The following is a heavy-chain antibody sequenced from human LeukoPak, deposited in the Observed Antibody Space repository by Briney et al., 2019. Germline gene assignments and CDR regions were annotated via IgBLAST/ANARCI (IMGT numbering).Heavy chain of an antibody. J-gene: IGHJ4*02. CDR1: GGSFGGYY. CDR2: INHSGST. CDR3: ARGPVLSYSSGWSYYLFDY. Sequence: SETLSLTCAVYGGSFGGYYWSWIRQPPGKGLEWIGEINHSGSTNYNPSLKSRVTISVDTSKNQFSLKLSSVTAADTAVYYCARGPVLSYSSGWSYYLFDYWGQGTLVTVSS. D-gene: IGHD6-19*01. V-gene: IGHV4-34*01.